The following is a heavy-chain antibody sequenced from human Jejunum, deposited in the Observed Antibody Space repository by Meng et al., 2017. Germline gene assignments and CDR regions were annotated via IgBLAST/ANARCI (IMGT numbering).Heavy chain of an antibody. Sequence: HGQPQGAGPGLGKPSGTLSLTCTVSGVSTHAPFYWTWIRQAPGKGLEWIGEVLPSGATYYNPSLSSRITISIDTSNNQFSLEVAFLTAADTAVYYCARAIRERYFDSWGQGTLVTVSS. CDR3: ARAIRERYFDS. D-gene: IGHD1-14*01. CDR1: GVSTHAPFY. CDR2: VLPSGAT. J-gene: IGHJ4*02. V-gene: IGHV4-4*02.